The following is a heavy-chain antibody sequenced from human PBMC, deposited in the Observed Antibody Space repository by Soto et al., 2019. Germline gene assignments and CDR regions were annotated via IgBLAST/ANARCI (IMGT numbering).Heavy chain of an antibody. CDR1: GFTFSSYS. CDR2: ISSSSSTI. J-gene: IGHJ3*02. D-gene: IGHD2-2*03. CDR3: ARDIYSGYCSSTSCPTDAFDI. V-gene: IGHV3-48*01. Sequence: GGSLRLSCAASGFTFSSYSMNWVRQAPGKGLEWVSYISSSSSTIYYGDSVKGRFTISRDNANNSLYLQMNSVRAEETAVYYCARDIYSGYCSSTSCPTDAFDIWGQGTMVTVSS.